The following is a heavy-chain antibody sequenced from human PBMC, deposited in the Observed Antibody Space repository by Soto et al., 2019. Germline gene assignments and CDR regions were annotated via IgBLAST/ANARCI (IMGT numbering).Heavy chain of an antibody. CDR2: ISSNGAGT. D-gene: IGHD2-2*01. CDR1: GFTFSSCA. V-gene: IGHV3-64D*06. CDR3: VKDRRSTRRAMDV. J-gene: IGHJ6*02. Sequence: GGSLRLSCSASGFTFSSCAMHWVRQAAGKGLEYVSGISSNGAGTYYAESVKDRFTISRDNSRNTLFLQVNSLTGEDTAVYYCVKDRRSTRRAMDVWGQGTTVTVS.